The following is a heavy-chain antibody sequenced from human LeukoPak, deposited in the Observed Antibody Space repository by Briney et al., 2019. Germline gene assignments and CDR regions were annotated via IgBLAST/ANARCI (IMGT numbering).Heavy chain of an antibody. D-gene: IGHD3-10*01. V-gene: IGHV1-69*05. CDR2: IIPIFGTA. CDR3: ARQGYYGSGSYVVDY. Sequence: SVKVSCKASGGTFSSYAISWVRQAPGQGLEWMGGIIPIFGTANYAQKFQGRVTITTDESTSTAYMELSSLRSEDTAVYYCARQGYYGSGSYVVDYWGQGTLVTVSS. J-gene: IGHJ4*02. CDR1: GGTFSSYA.